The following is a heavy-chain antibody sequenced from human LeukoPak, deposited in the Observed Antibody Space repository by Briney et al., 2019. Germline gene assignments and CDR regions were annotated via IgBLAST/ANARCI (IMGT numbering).Heavy chain of an antibody. Sequence: SETLSLTCAVYGGSFSGYYWSWIRQPPGKGLEWMGEINHSGSTNYNPSLKSRVTISVDASKNQFSLKLSSVTAADTAVYYCASAGRVYYYGMDVWGQGTTVTVSS. D-gene: IGHD1-14*01. J-gene: IGHJ6*02. V-gene: IGHV4-34*01. CDR3: ASAGRVYYYGMDV. CDR2: INHSGST. CDR1: GGSFSGYY.